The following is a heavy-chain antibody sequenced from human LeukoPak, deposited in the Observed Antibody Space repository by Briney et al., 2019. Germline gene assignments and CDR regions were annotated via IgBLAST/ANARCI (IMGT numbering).Heavy chain of an antibody. J-gene: IGHJ4*02. CDR1: GGSISSSSYC. CDR2: MCFSGNT. V-gene: IGHV4-39*01. CDR3: ARRRGYSDQLDY. Sequence: PETLSLTCTVPGGSISSSSYCCDWIRRPPGKGLEWIGSMCFSGNTYYNPSLKSRVTVSAETSKNQFSLRLSSVTVADTAVYFCARRRGYSDQLDYWGQGTLVTVSS. D-gene: IGHD1-1*01.